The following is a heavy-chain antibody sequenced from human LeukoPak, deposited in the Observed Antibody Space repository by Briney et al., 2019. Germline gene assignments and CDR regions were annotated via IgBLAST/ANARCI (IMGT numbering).Heavy chain of an antibody. V-gene: IGHV3-23*01. CDR2: ISGSGGST. J-gene: IGHJ5*02. Sequence: GGSLRLSCAASGFTFSSYVMSWVRQAPGKGLEWVSAISGSGGSTYYADSVKGRFTISRDNSKNTLYLQMNSLRAEDTAVYYCAKGDTARVYVWFDPWGQGTLVTVSS. D-gene: IGHD5-18*01. CDR3: AKGDTARVYVWFDP. CDR1: GFTFSSYV.